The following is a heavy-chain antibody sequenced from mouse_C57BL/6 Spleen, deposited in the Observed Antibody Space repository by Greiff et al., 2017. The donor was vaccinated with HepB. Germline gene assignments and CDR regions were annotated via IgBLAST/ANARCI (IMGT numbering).Heavy chain of an antibody. CDR3: ARYGSPYWYFDV. V-gene: IGHV1-54*01. D-gene: IGHD1-1*01. CDR2: INPGSGGT. J-gene: IGHJ1*03. Sequence: VQLQQSGAELVRPGTSVKVSCKASGYAFTNYLIEWVKQRPGQGLEWIGVINPGSGGTNYNEKFKGKATLTADKSSSTAYMQLSSLTSEDSAVYFCARYGSPYWYFDVWGTGTTVTVSS. CDR1: GYAFTNYL.